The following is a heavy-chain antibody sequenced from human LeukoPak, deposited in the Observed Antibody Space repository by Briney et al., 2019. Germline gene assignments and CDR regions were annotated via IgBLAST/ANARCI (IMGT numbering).Heavy chain of an antibody. D-gene: IGHD3-3*01. V-gene: IGHV4-38-2*02. CDR1: GYSISSGYY. CDR2: IYRSGST. CDR3: ARSPSASYYDFWSGYYGGRDYYYYYMDV. Sequence: SETLSLTCTVSGYSISSGYYWGWIRQPPGKGLEWIGSIYRSGSTYYNPSLKSRVTISVDTSKNQFSLKLSSVTAADTAVYYCARSPSASYYDFWSGYYGGRDYYYYYMDVWGKGTTVTVSS. J-gene: IGHJ6*03.